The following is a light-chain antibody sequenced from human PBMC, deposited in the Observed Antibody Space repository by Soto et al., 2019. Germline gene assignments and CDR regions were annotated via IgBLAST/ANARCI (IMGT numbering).Light chain of an antibody. CDR2: DAS. CDR3: QQRSNWPYT. J-gene: IGKJ2*01. CDR1: QSVSSY. Sequence: EIVLTPSPATLSLSPGERATLSCRASQSVSSYLAWYQQKPGQAPMLLIYDASNRATGIPARFSGSGSGTDFTLTISSLEPEDFAVDYCQQRSNWPYTFGQGTKLEIK. V-gene: IGKV3-11*01.